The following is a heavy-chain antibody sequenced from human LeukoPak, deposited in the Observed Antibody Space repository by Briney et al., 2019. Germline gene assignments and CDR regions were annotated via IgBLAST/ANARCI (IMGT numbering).Heavy chain of an antibody. D-gene: IGHD2-2*01. J-gene: IGHJ6*02. V-gene: IGHV4-34*01. CDR3: ARDALNYYGMDV. CDR1: GGSFSGYY. Sequence: SETLSLTCAVYGGSFSGYYWSWIRQPPGKGLEWIGEINHSGSTNYNPSLKSRVTISVDTSKNQFSLKLSSVTAADTAVYYCARDALNYYGMDVWGQGTTVTVSS. CDR2: INHSGST.